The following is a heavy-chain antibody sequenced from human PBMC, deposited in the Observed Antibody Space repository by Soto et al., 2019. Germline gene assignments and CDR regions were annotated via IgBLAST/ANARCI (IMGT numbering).Heavy chain of an antibody. V-gene: IGHV3-48*03. J-gene: IGHJ6*02. D-gene: IGHD2-21*02. CDR2: VIGSGDTM. CDR1: GFTVYLYD. CDR3: ARDLRGGDSMDV. Sequence: GGSQRLSCEASGFTVYLYDMNWVRQAPGKGLEWFSFVIGSGDTMYSADSVKGRFTISRDKAKKSLYLQMNSLGAEKSAVYYCARDLRGGDSMDVGGQGTTPTVSS.